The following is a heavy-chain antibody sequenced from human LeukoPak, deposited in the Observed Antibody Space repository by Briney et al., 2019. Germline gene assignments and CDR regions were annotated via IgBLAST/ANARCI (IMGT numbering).Heavy chain of an antibody. V-gene: IGHV4-31*03. CDR2: IYYSGST. D-gene: IGHD6-13*01. J-gene: IGHJ5*02. CDR1: GGSISSGGYY. CDR3: ARGNGSSWYWFDP. Sequence: SQTLSLTCTVSGGSISSGGYYWSWIRQHPGKGLEWIGYIYYSGSTYYNPSLKSRVTISVDTSKNQLSLKLSSVTAADTAVYYCARGNGSSWYWFDPWGQGTLVTVSS.